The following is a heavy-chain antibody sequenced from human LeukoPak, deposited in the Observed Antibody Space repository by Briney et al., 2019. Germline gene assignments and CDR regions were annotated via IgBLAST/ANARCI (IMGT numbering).Heavy chain of an antibody. CDR2: ISSNGGST. J-gene: IGHJ4*02. CDR3: ARGRWELRGIDY. D-gene: IGHD1-26*01. CDR1: GFTFSSYA. Sequence: PGGSLRLSCAASGFTFSSYAMNWVRAAPGEGVEYVSAISSNGGSTYYANSVKGRFTISRDNSKNTLYLQMGSLRAEDMAVYYCARGRWELRGIDYWGQGTLVTVSS. V-gene: IGHV3-64*01.